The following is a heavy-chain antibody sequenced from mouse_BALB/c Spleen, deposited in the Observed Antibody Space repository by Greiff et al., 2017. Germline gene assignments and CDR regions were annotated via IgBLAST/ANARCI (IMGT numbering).Heavy chain of an antibody. D-gene: IGHD1-1*01. CDR2: ISSGGST. V-gene: IGHV5-6-5*01. J-gene: IGHJ2*01. CDR3: ARGGGFTTVGATDY. Sequence: EVKVVESGGGLVKPGGSLKLSCAASGFTFSSYAMSWVRQTPEKRLEWVASISSGGSTYYPDSVKGRFTISRDNARNILYLQMSSLRSEDTAMYYWARGGGFTTVGATDYWGQGTTLTVSS. CDR1: GFTFSSYA.